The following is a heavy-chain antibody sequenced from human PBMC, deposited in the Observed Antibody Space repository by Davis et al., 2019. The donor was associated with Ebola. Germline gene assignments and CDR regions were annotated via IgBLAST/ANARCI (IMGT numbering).Heavy chain of an antibody. Sequence: ASVKVSCKASGYTFTSYGISWVRQAPGQGLEWMGWISAYNGNTNYAQKLQGRVTMTRNTSISTAYMELSSLRSEDTAVYYCARDGGSGSYTYYYGMDVWGKGTTVTVSS. CDR2: ISAYNGNT. CDR3: ARDGGSGSYTYYYGMDV. V-gene: IGHV1-18*04. CDR1: GYTFTSYG. J-gene: IGHJ6*04. D-gene: IGHD1-26*01.